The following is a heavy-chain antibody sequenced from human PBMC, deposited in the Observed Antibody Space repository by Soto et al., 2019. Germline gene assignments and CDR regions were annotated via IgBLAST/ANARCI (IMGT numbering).Heavy chain of an antibody. CDR3: AGDRVVVVAATHYYYYGMDV. CDR2: IKQDGSEK. V-gene: IGHV3-7*01. D-gene: IGHD2-15*01. J-gene: IGHJ6*02. Sequence: SLRLSCAASGFTFSSYWMSWVRQAPGKGLEWVANIKQDGSEKYYVDSVKGRFTISRDNAKNSLYLQMNSLRAEDTAVYYCAGDRVVVVAATHYYYYGMDVWGQGTTVTVSS. CDR1: GFTFSSYW.